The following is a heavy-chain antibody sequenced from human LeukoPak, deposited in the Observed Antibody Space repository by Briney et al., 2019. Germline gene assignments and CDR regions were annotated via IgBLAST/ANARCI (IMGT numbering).Heavy chain of an antibody. J-gene: IGHJ5*02. D-gene: IGHD3-10*01. CDR3: AREYGDTGVLSRQGLGSYKRGTLDL. CDR2: VCWTGST. V-gene: IGHV4-59*02. Sequence: SETLSLTCTVSSGSVSTNYWTWIRQAPGKGLEWIGYVCWTGSTSYNPSLKSRVSISIDTSRNQFSLKMRSVTTADTAIYYCAREYGDTGVLSRQGLGSYKRGTLDLWGQGTQVTVSS. CDR1: SGSVSTNY.